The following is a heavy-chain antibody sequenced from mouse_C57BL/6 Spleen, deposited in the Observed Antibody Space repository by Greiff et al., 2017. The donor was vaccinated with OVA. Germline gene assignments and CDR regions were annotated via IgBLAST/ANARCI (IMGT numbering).Heavy chain of an antibody. D-gene: IGHD1-1*01. Sequence: QVQLQQSGAELVRPGASVTLSCKASGYTFTDYEMHWVKQTPVHGLEWIGAIDPETGGTAYNQKFKGKAILTADKSSSTAYMELRSLTSEDSAVYYCTREVPDYYGSREYFDVWGTGTTVTVSS. CDR1: GYTFTDYE. CDR2: IDPETGGT. J-gene: IGHJ1*03. CDR3: TREVPDYYGSREYFDV. V-gene: IGHV1-15*01.